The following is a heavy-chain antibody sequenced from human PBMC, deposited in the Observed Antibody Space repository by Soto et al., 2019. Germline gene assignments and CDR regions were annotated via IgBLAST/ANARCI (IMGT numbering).Heavy chain of an antibody. V-gene: IGHV4-59*04. J-gene: IGHJ6*02. CDR1: GACISSYY. CDR3: ARQDYDFWSGYPPSLYGMDV. D-gene: IGHD3-3*01. CDR2: IYYSGST. Sequence: SETLFLTCTVSGACISSYYWTWIRQPPGKGLELIGYIYYSGSTYYNPSLKSRVTISVDTSKNQFSLKLSSVTAADTAVYYCARQDYDFWSGYPPSLYGMDVWGPGTTVTVSS.